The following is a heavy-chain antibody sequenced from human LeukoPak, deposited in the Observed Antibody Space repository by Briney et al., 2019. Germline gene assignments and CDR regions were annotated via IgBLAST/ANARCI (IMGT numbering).Heavy chain of an antibody. D-gene: IGHD5-24*01. CDR1: GGSISSGGYY. Sequence: SQTLSLTCTVSGGSISSGGYYWSWIRQHPGKGLEWIGYIYYSGSTYYNPSLKSRVTISVDTSKNQFSLKLSSVTAADTAVYYCARDLGTDGYFPNFDYWGQGTPVTVSS. CDR2: IYYSGST. CDR3: ARDLGTDGYFPNFDY. J-gene: IGHJ4*02. V-gene: IGHV4-31*03.